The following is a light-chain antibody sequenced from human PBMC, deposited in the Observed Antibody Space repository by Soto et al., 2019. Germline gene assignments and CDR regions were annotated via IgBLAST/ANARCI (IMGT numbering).Light chain of an antibody. CDR1: SSNIGNNY. V-gene: IGLV1-51*01. Sequence: QSALTQPPSVSAAPGQKVTISCSGSSSNIGNNYVSWYQQLPGTAPTLLIYENNHRPSGIPDRFSGSKSGTSATLGITGLQTGDEADYYCGTWDSSLSAGVFGGGTKLTVL. J-gene: IGLJ3*02. CDR3: GTWDSSLSAGV. CDR2: ENN.